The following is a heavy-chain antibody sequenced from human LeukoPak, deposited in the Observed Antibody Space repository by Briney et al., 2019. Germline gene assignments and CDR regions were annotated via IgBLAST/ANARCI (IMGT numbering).Heavy chain of an antibody. V-gene: IGHV3-23*01. CDR3: ARGAVAGTNWFDP. CDR2: ISLSGGST. D-gene: IGHD6-19*01. Sequence: PGGSLRLSCAASGFTFGSYVMSWVRQAPGKGLEWVSDISLSGGSTYYADSVKGRFTISRDNSKNTLYLQMNSLRAEDTAVYYCARGAVAGTNWFDPWGQGTLVTVSS. CDR1: GFTFGSYV. J-gene: IGHJ5*02.